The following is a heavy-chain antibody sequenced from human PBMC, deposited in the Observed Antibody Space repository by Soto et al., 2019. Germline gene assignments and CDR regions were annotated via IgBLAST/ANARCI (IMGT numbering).Heavy chain of an antibody. J-gene: IGHJ3*02. CDR1: GGSISRSNW. V-gene: IGHV4-4*02. Sequence: PSETLSLTCAVSGGSISRSNWWSWVRQPPGKGLEWIGEIYHSGSTNYNPSLKSRVTISVDTSRNQFSLKLSSVTAADTAVYYCARDYRGYTTGYAFDIWGQGTMVT. D-gene: IGHD5-18*01. CDR3: ARDYRGYTTGYAFDI. CDR2: IYHSGST.